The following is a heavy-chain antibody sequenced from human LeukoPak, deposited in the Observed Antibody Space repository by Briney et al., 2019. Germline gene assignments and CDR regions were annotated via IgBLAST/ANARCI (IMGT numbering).Heavy chain of an antibody. Sequence: GGSLRLSCAASGFTFSSYAMSWVRQAPGKGLEWVSAISGNGGNTYYADSVKGRFTISRDNSKNTLYLQMNSLRAEDTAVYYCAKNIYYDSSDYYVPFDYWGQGTLVTVSS. CDR3: AKNIYYDSSDYYVPFDY. D-gene: IGHD3-22*01. V-gene: IGHV3-23*01. CDR2: ISGNGGNT. J-gene: IGHJ4*02. CDR1: GFTFSSYA.